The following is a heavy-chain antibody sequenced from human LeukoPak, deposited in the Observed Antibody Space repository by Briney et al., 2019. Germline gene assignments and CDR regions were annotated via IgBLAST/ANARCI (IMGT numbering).Heavy chain of an antibody. CDR2: ISGSGSTT. CDR3: AKGGRWDYYDSSH. Sequence: PGGSLRLSCAASGLTFSSFAMTWVCQAPGKGLEWVSGISGSGSTTYYADSVKGRFTISRDNSKNTLYLQMSSLRVEDTAIYYCAKGGRWDYYDSSHWGQGTMVTVSS. D-gene: IGHD3-22*01. V-gene: IGHV3-23*01. J-gene: IGHJ3*01. CDR1: GLTFSSFA.